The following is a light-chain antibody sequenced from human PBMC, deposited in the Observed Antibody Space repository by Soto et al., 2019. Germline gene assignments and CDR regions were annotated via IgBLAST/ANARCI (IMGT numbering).Light chain of an antibody. CDR3: QQRSNWIT. CDR1: QSIRSNY. J-gene: IGKJ5*01. Sequence: ETVLTQSPGTLSLSPGERATLSCRASQSIRSNYLAWYQQKPGQAPRFLIYGAFSRATGIPDRFSGSGSGTDFTLTISSLEPEDFAVYYCQQRSNWITFGQGTRLEIK. V-gene: IGKV3D-20*02. CDR2: GAF.